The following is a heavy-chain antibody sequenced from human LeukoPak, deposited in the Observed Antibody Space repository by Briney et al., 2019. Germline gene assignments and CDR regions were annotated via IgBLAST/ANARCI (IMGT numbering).Heavy chain of an antibody. CDR1: GYTFTGYY. J-gene: IGHJ4*02. CDR3: ARDELLGYYSSGWQTIPDY. D-gene: IGHD6-19*01. CDR2: INPSGGST. V-gene: IGHV1-46*03. Sequence: ASVKVSCKASGYTFTGYYMHWVRQAPGQGLEWMGIINPSGGSTSYAQKFQGRVTMTRDTSTSTVYMELSSLRSEDTAVYYCARDELLGYYSSGWQTIPDYWGQGTLVTVSS.